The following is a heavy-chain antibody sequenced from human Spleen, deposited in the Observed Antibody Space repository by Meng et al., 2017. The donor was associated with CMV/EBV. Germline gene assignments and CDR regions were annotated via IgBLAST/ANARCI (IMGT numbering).Heavy chain of an antibody. CDR2: IYSAASST. CDR1: GFTFTTYA. Sequence: GGSLRLSCAASGFTFTTYAMSWVRQAPGKGLEWVSVIYSAASSTYYADSVKGRFTISRDNSKNTLYLQMNSLRAEDTAVYYCAKLRRDGYNDYWGQGTLVTVSS. D-gene: IGHD5-24*01. V-gene: IGHV3-23*03. J-gene: IGHJ4*02. CDR3: AKLRRDGYNDY.